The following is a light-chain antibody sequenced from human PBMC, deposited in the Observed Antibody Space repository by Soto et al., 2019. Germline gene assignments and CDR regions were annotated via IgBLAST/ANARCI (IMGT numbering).Light chain of an antibody. CDR2: DND. Sequence: QSVLTQPPSMSAAPGQKVTISCSGSTSNIENNYVSWYQHLPGTAPKPLIYDNDERPSGIPDRFSASKSGTSATLGITGLQIGDEADYYCGAWDSSLSVVLFGGGTKLTVL. V-gene: IGLV1-51*01. CDR1: TSNIENNY. CDR3: GAWDSSLSVVL. J-gene: IGLJ2*01.